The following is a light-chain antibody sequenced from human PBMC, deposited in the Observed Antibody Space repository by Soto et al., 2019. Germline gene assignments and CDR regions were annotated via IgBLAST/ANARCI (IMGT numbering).Light chain of an antibody. V-gene: IGLV2-14*01. CDR2: EVS. CDR3: SSYSISTAYL. CDR1: SSDVGGYDY. Sequence: QSALTQPASVSGSPGQSITISCTGTSSDVGGYDYFSWYQLHPGKAPKLMVFEVSNRPSGVSYRFSGSKSGNTASLTISGLQAEDEADYFCSSYSISTAYLFGTGTKLTVL. J-gene: IGLJ1*01.